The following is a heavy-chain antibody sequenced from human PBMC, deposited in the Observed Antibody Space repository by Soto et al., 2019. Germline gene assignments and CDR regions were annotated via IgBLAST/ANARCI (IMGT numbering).Heavy chain of an antibody. D-gene: IGHD5-18*01. J-gene: IGHJ4*01. Sequence: LRLSCAASGFTVSSYAMSWVRQAPGKGLEWVSTISTSGGSTYYADSVKGRFTISRDNSKNTLYLQMNSLRAEDTAVYYCAKDGLGAYSYGSYYFDYWGQGTLVTVSS. CDR3: AKDGLGAYSYGSYYFDY. CDR1: GFTVSSYA. CDR2: ISTSGGST. V-gene: IGHV3-23*01.